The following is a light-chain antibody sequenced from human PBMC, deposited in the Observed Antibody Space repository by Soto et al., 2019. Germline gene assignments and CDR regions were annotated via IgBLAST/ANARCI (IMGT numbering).Light chain of an antibody. J-gene: IGLJ1*01. CDR2: DVS. Sequence: QSALTQPASVSGSPGQSITISCTGTSSDVGGYNYVSWYQQHPGKAPKLMIYDVSNRPSGVSNRFSGSKSGKTASLTISGLQAEDEADYYCSSYTSSSTLSVFGTGTKVNVL. CDR1: SSDVGGYNY. V-gene: IGLV2-14*01. CDR3: SSYTSSSTLSV.